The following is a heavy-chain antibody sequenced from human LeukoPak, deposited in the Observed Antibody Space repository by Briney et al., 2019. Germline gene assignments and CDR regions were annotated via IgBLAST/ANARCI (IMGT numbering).Heavy chain of an antibody. CDR2: IYTGDRT. CDR3: ARQRDGYNSDPFDI. D-gene: IGHD5-24*01. J-gene: IGHJ3*02. CDR1: GFSVSSNY. V-gene: IGHV3-66*02. Sequence: GGSLRLSCAASGFSVSSNYMSWVRQAPGKGLEWVSVIYTGDRTDYADPVKGRFTVSRDNLKNTMYLQMNSLKTEDTALYYCARQRDGYNSDPFDIWGQGTMVTVFS.